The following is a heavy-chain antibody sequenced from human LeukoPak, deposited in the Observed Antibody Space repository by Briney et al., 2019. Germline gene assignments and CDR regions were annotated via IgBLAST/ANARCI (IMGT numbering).Heavy chain of an antibody. CDR1: GGSISSYY. CDR3: ARDNGWFDP. D-gene: IGHD2-8*01. CDR2: IYYSGST. J-gene: IGHJ5*02. V-gene: IGHV4-59*01. Sequence: SETLSLTCTVSGGSISSYYWSWIRQPPGKGLEWIGYIYYSGSTNYNPSLKSRVTISVDTSKNQFSLRLSSVTAADTAVYYCARDNGWFDPWGQGTLVTVSS.